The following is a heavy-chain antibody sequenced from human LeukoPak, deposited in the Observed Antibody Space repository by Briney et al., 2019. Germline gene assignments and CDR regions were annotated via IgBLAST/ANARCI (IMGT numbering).Heavy chain of an antibody. Sequence: PGRSLRLSCAASGFTVSSNYMSSARHAPRKWLGWVSVISEGASTTHAESVKGRLTIPRHNSQTTLYLKMSRRRAEHTAVYYCARGRLGYNSGMAVWGE. CDR3: ARGRLGYNSGMAV. V-gene: IGHV3-53*04. CDR2: ISEGAST. CDR1: GFTVSSNY. D-gene: IGHD1-20*01. J-gene: IGHJ6*01.